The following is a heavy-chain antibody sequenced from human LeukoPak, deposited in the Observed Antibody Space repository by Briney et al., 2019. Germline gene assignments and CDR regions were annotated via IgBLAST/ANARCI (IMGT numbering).Heavy chain of an antibody. Sequence: SETLSLTCTVSGYFISSGYYWGWIRQPPGTGPQWIGSIHHSGSTYYNPSLKSRVTISVDTSKNQFSLKLSSVTAADTAVYYCARTSSSGLVGGYYFDYWGQGTLVTVSS. D-gene: IGHD6-19*01. CDR3: ARTSSSGLVGGYYFDY. CDR2: IHHSGST. CDR1: GYFISSGYY. V-gene: IGHV4-38-2*02. J-gene: IGHJ4*02.